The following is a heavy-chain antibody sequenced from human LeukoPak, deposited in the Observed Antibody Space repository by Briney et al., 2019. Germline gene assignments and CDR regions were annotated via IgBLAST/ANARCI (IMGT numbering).Heavy chain of an antibody. CDR1: GFIVSSNY. Sequence: GGSLRLSCAASGFIVSSNYMSWVRQAPGKGLEWVSVIYKDGRTFYTDSVKGRFTISRDNSKNTLYLQMNSLRAEDTAVYYCAKASPGSELGVYYWGQGTLVTVSS. J-gene: IGHJ4*02. V-gene: IGHV3-53*01. D-gene: IGHD1-26*01. CDR3: AKASPGSELGVYY. CDR2: IYKDGRT.